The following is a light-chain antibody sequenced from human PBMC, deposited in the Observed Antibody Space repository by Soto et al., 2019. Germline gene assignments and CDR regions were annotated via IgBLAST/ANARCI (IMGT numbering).Light chain of an antibody. V-gene: IGKV3-15*01. CDR2: GAS. CDR3: QQYNNWPPPIT. CDR1: QSVSSN. Sequence: EILVTQSPATLSVSPGERATLSCRASQSVSSNLAWYQQKPGQAPRLLIYGASTRATDIPARFSGSGSGTDFTLTISSLQSEDFAVYYCQQYNNWPPPITFGQGTRLEIK. J-gene: IGKJ5*01.